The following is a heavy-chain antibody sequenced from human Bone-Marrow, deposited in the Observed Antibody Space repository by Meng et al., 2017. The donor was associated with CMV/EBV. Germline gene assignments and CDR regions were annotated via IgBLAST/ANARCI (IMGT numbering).Heavy chain of an antibody. D-gene: IGHD2-2*02. J-gene: IGHJ6*02. V-gene: IGHV1-2*02. Sequence: SVKVSCKASGYTFTGYYMHWVRQAPGQGLEWMGWINPNSGGTNYAQKCQGRVTMTRDTCISTAYMELSRLRSDDTAVYYCARDAPGEWYQPLYPFGSYGYYYYGMDVWGQGTTITVSS. CDR1: GYTFTGYY. CDR3: ARDAPGEWYQPLYPFGSYGYYYYGMDV. CDR2: INPNSGGT.